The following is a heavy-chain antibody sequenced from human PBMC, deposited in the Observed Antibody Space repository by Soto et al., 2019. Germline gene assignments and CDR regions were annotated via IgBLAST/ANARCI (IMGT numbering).Heavy chain of an antibody. V-gene: IGHV4-30-2*01. CDR1: GGSISSGGYS. Sequence: PSETLSLTCAVSGGSISSGGYSWSWIRQPPGKGLEWIGYIYHSGSTYYNPSHKSRVTISVDRSKNQFSLKLSSVTAADTAVYYCARVSNPTGWFDPWGQGTLVTVSS. CDR3: ARVSNPTGWFDP. J-gene: IGHJ5*02. CDR2: IYHSGST. D-gene: IGHD4-4*01.